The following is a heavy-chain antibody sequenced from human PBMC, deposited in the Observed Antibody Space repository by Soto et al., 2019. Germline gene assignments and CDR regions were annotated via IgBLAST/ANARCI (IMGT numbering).Heavy chain of an antibody. CDR2: ISSSGSQI. Sequence: EMQLVESGGGLVKPGGSLRLSCAASGFIFDRYLINWVRQAPGKGLEWVSSISSSGSQISYADSVKGRFTVSRDNAKNSLYLQMNSLRAEDTAVYYCARDLGPSGMDVWGQGTTVIVSS. CDR1: GFIFDRYL. CDR3: ARDLGPSGMDV. V-gene: IGHV3-21*01. J-gene: IGHJ6*02.